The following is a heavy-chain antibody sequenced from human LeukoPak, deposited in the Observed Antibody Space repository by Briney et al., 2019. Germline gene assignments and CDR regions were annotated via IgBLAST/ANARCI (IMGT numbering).Heavy chain of an antibody. CDR2: IKKDGSET. CDR3: MTLPAI. J-gene: IGHJ3*02. V-gene: IGHV3-7*01. CDR1: GFSFSSYW. Sequence: GGSLRLSCAASGFSFSSYWMSWVRQAPGKGLEWVANIKKDGSETYYVDSVKGRFTISRDNAKNSLFLQMNNLRAEDTAVYYCMTLPAIWGQGTMVTVSS.